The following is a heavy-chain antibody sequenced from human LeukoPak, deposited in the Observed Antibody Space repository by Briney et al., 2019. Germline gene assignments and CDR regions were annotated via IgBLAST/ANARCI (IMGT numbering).Heavy chain of an antibody. CDR3: TRQFLSRGYDCSGYCYY. D-gene: IGHD3-22*01. CDR2: IYPGDSDT. V-gene: IGHV5-51*01. CDR1: GFSFTSYW. Sequence: WESPKISCKGSGFSFTSYWNDWVRQMPGKGLEWMGIIYPGDSDTRFSPSFQGQVPISADKSISTAYLQWSSLKAAVAVMYYGTRQFLSRGYDCSGYCYYRGQGALVTVSS. J-gene: IGHJ4*02.